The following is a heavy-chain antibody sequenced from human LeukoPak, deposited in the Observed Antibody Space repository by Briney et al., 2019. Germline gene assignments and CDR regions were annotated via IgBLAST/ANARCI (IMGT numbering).Heavy chain of an antibody. J-gene: IGHJ4*02. CDR3: ARDFYGYNWVNYFDY. V-gene: IGHV3-23*01. D-gene: IGHD5-24*01. Sequence: GGSLRLSCAASGFTFSSYAMSWVRQAPGKGLEWVSAISGSGGSTYYANSVKGRFTISRDNSKNTLYLQMNSLRAEDTAVYYCARDFYGYNWVNYFDYWGQGTLVTVSS. CDR1: GFTFSSYA. CDR2: ISGSGGST.